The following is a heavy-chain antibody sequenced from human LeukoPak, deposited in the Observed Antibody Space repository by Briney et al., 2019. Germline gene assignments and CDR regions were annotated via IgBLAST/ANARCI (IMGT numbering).Heavy chain of an antibody. Sequence: PGGSLRLSCAASGFTFSSYAMSWVRQAPGKGLEWVAAIGNSGGSTYYADSVRGRFTISRDNSKNALYLQMNSLRVEDTAVYYCAIDPNWGTHSWGQGVLVTVSS. D-gene: IGHD7-27*01. CDR3: AIDPNWGTHS. J-gene: IGHJ4*02. CDR2: IGNSGGST. CDR1: GFTFSSYA. V-gene: IGHV3-23*01.